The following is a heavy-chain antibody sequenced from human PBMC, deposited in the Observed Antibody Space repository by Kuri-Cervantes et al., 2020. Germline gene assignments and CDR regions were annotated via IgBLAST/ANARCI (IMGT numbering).Heavy chain of an antibody. Sequence: GSLRLSCTVSGGSISNYFWSWIRQPPGKGLEWIGYIYYSGSTNYNPSLKSRVTISVDTSKDQFSLKLSSVTAADTAVYYCARERITMVRGVTWFDPWGQGTLVTVSS. V-gene: IGHV4-59*01. CDR2: IYYSGST. D-gene: IGHD3-10*01. CDR3: ARERITMVRGVTWFDP. CDR1: GGSISNYF. J-gene: IGHJ5*02.